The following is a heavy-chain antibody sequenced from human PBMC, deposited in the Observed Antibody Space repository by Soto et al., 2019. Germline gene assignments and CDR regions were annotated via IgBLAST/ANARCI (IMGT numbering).Heavy chain of an antibody. CDR1: GGTFSSYA. D-gene: IGHD2-15*01. CDR2: IIPIFGTA. CDR3: ARDPGIVVVVAAKLNYYYGMDV. J-gene: IGHJ6*02. Sequence: SVKVSCKASGGTFSSYAISWVRQAPGHGLEWMGGIIPIFGTANYAQKFQGRVTITADESTSTAYMELSSLRSEDTAVYYCARDPGIVVVVAAKLNYYYGMDVWGQGTTVTVSS. V-gene: IGHV1-69*13.